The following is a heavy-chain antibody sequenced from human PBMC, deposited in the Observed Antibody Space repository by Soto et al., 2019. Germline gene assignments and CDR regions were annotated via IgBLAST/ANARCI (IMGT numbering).Heavy chain of an antibody. CDR2: IYYSGST. V-gene: IGHV4-31*03. CDR3: ARHAPVPLSIAAAGFDY. J-gene: IGHJ4*02. D-gene: IGHD6-13*01. Sequence: QVQLQESGPGLVKPSQTLSLTCTVSGGSISSGGYYWSWIRQHPGKGLEWIGYIYYSGSTYYNPSLKSRVTISVDTSKNQFSLKLSSVTAADTAVYYCARHAPVPLSIAAAGFDYWGQGTLVTVSS. CDR1: GGSISSGGYY.